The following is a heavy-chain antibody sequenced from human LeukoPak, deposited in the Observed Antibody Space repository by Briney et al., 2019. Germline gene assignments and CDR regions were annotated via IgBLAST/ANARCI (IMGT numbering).Heavy chain of an antibody. CDR1: GGSISSYY. Sequence: SETLSLTRTVSGGSISSYYWSWIRQPPGKGLEWIGYIYYSGSTNYNPSLKSRVTISVDTSKNQFSLKLSSVTAADTAVYYCARVGSYYYDSSGYPFDYWGQGTLVTVSS. J-gene: IGHJ4*02. D-gene: IGHD3-22*01. CDR3: ARVGSYYYDSSGYPFDY. V-gene: IGHV4-59*12. CDR2: IYYSGST.